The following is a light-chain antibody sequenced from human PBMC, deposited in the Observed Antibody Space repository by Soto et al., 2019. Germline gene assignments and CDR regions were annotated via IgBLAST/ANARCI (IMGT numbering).Light chain of an antibody. CDR1: QSVSSN. Sequence: EIVMTQSPATLSVSPGERATLSFRASQSVSSNLAWYQQKPGQAPRLLIYGASTRATGIPARFSGSGSGTEFTLTISSLKSEDFAVYYCQQYNNWPWTFGQGTKVEIK. J-gene: IGKJ1*01. CDR2: GAS. CDR3: QQYNNWPWT. V-gene: IGKV3-15*01.